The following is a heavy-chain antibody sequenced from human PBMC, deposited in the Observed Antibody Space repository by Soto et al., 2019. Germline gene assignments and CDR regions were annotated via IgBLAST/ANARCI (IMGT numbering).Heavy chain of an antibody. V-gene: IGHV3-23*01. CDR2: IRGRGGST. D-gene: IGHD2-21*02. J-gene: IGHJ3*02. CDR3: AKNKAVVTASPLMLLIGPFDI. CDR1: GVTFSSYA. Sequence: GGSLRLSCAASGVTFSSYAMSWGRQAPGKGLEWVSAIRGRGGSTYYADSVKGRFTIYRDNSKNTLYLQMNSLRAEDTAVYYCAKNKAVVTASPLMLLIGPFDILGQGTMVTVSS.